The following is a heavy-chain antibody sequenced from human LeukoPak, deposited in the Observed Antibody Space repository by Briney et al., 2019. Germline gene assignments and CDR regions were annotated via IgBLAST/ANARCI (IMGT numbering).Heavy chain of an antibody. D-gene: IGHD2-2*01. CDR2: IYYSGST. CDR3: ARDKVRYCSSTSCQNWFDP. Sequence: SETLSLTCTVSGGSISSSSYYWGWIRQPPGKGLEWIVSIYYSGSTYYNPSLKSRVTISVDTSKNQFSLKLSSVTAADTAAYYCARDKVRYCSSTSCQNWFDPWGQGTLVTVSS. CDR1: GGSISSSSYY. V-gene: IGHV4-39*07. J-gene: IGHJ5*02.